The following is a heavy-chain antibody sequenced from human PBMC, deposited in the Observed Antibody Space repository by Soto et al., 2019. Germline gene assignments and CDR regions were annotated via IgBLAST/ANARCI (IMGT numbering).Heavy chain of an antibody. D-gene: IGHD6-13*01. J-gene: IGHJ6*02. V-gene: IGHV1-69*01. Sequence: QVQLVQSGAEVKKPGSSVKVSCKASGGTFSSYAISWVRQAPGQGLAWLGGIIPIFGTANYAQKFQGRVTITADESTSTAYMELSSLRSEDTAVYYCARGIAAAGTSSYYYYGMDVWGQGTTVTVSS. CDR2: IIPIFGTA. CDR3: ARGIAAAGTSSYYYYGMDV. CDR1: GGTFSSYA.